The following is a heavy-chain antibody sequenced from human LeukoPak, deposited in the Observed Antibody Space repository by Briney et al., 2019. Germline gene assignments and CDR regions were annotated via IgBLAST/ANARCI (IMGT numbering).Heavy chain of an antibody. CDR1: ADSISSYY. CDR3: AGRRFFGSGNYYNPYSYFDV. D-gene: IGHD3-10*01. V-gene: IGHV4-59*07. J-gene: IGHJ2*01. CDR2: GHFSGYA. Sequence: SDTLSLTCSISADSISSYYWGWIRQTPQRGLEVIGYGHFSGYADYNPSLKSRVNLSVDTTKKLLSLRLTSVTAAHTAVYYFAGRRFFGSGNYYNPYSYFDVWGRGALVTVFS.